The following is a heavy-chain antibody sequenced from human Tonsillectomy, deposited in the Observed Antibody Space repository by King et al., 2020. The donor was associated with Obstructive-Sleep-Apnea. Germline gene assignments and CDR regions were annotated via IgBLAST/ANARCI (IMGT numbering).Heavy chain of an antibody. CDR1: GFTFSSYP. CDR3: ARSAPNVNYYDSSEPDAFDV. Sequence: HVQLVESGGGVVQPGRSLRLSCAASGFTFSSYPMHWVRQAPGKGLEWVAVISYIGSNKYYADSVKGRFTISRDTSKNTLYLQMNSLRAEDTAVYYCARSAPNVNYYDSSEPDAFDVWGQGTMVTVSS. D-gene: IGHD3-22*01. CDR2: ISYIGSNK. V-gene: IGHV3-30-3*01. J-gene: IGHJ3*01.